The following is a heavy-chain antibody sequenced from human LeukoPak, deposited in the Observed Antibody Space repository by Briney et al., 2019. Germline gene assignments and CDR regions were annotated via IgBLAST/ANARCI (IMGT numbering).Heavy chain of an antibody. V-gene: IGHV4-59*08. J-gene: IGHJ4*02. CDR1: GGSISSYY. Sequence: SETLSLTCTVSGGSISSYYWSWIRQPPGKGLEWIGYIYYIGSTNYNPSLKSRVTISVDTSKNQFSLKLSSVTAADTAVYYCARTRYSSGWSSLDYWGQGTLVTVSS. D-gene: IGHD6-19*01. CDR3: ARTRYSSGWSSLDY. CDR2: IYYIGST.